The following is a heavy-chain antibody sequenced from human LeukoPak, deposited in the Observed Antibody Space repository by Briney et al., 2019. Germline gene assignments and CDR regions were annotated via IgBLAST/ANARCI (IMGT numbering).Heavy chain of an antibody. V-gene: IGHV4-39*01. Sequence: SETLSLTCTVSGGSISSSSYYWGWIRQPPGKGLEWIGSIYYSGSTYYNPSLKSRVTISVDTSKNQFSLKLSSVTAADTAVYYCARQCGEVDYWGQGTLVTVSS. CDR3: ARQCGEVDY. J-gene: IGHJ4*02. D-gene: IGHD3-10*01. CDR2: IYYSGST. CDR1: GGSISSSSYY.